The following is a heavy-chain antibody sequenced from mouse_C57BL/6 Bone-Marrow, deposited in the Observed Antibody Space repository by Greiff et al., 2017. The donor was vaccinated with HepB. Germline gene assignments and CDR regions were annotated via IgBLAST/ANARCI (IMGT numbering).Heavy chain of an antibody. CDR2: ISSGGSYT. D-gene: IGHD4-1*01. Sequence: EVHLVESGGDLVKPGGSLKLSCAASGFTFSSYGMSWVRQTPDKRLEWVATISSGGSYTYYPDSVKGRCTISRDNAKNTLYLQMSSLKSEDTAMYYCARPSLGFDYWGQGTTLTVSS. J-gene: IGHJ2*01. V-gene: IGHV5-6*01. CDR3: ARPSLGFDY. CDR1: GFTFSSYG.